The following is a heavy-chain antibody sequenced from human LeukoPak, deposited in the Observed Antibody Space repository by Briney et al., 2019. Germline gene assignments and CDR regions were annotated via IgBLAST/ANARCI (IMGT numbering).Heavy chain of an antibody. Sequence: PGGSLRLSCAASGFTFSSYSMNWVRKAQGKGREWVSSISSSSSYIYYADSVKGRFTISRDNAKNSLYLQMNSLRAEDTAVYYCAREAGRWLQFLDYWGQGILVTVSS. D-gene: IGHD5-24*01. CDR1: GFTFSSYS. CDR2: ISSSSSYI. V-gene: IGHV3-21*01. CDR3: AREAGRWLQFLDY. J-gene: IGHJ4*02.